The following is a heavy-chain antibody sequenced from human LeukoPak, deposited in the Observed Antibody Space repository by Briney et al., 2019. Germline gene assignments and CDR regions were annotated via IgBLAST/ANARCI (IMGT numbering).Heavy chain of an antibody. Sequence: GSLRLSCAASGFTFTSYAMSWVRQAPGKGLEWIGEINHSGSTNYNPSLKSRVTISVDTSKNQFSLKLSSVTAADTAVYYCARGRGRAARPYYYGMDVWGQGTTVTVSS. D-gene: IGHD6-6*01. V-gene: IGHV4-34*01. J-gene: IGHJ6*02. CDR1: GFTFTSYA. CDR2: INHSGST. CDR3: ARGRGRAARPYYYGMDV.